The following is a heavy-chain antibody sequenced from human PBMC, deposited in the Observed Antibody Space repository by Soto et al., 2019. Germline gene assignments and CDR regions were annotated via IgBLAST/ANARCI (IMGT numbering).Heavy chain of an antibody. CDR1: GYTFTSYG. V-gene: IGHV1-18*01. CDR3: ASASSSSLYYYYGMDV. CDR2: ISAYNGNT. Sequence: ASVKVSCKASGYTFTSYGISWVRQAPGQGLEWMGWISAYNGNTNYAQKLQGRVTMTTDTSTSTAYMGLRSLRSDDTAVYYCASASSSSLYYYYGMDVWGQGTTVTVSS. D-gene: IGHD6-6*01. J-gene: IGHJ6*02.